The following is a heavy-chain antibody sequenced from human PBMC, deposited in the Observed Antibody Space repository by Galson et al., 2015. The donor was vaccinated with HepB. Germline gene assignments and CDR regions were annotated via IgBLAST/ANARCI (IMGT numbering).Heavy chain of an antibody. CDR2: IIPILGIA. Sequence: SVKVSCKASGGTFSSYAISWVRQAPGQGLEWMGRIIPILGIANYAQKFQGRVTITADKSTSTAYMELSSLRSEDTAVYYCARELSIHDYGDYGAWSGDYYYYGMDVWGQGTTVTVSS. D-gene: IGHD4-17*01. V-gene: IGHV1-69*04. CDR3: ARELSIHDYGDYGAWSGDYYYYGMDV. CDR1: GGTFSSYA. J-gene: IGHJ6*02.